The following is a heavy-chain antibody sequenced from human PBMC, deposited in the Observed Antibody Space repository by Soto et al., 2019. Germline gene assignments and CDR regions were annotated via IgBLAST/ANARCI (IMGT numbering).Heavy chain of an antibody. V-gene: IGHV4-39*01. Sequence: QLQLQESGPGLVKPSETLSLTCTVSGGSISSSSYYWGWIRQPPGKGLEWIGSIYYSGSTYYNPSLKCRVTISVDTSKNQFSLKLSSVTAADTAVYYCARHTRGYRTYGMDVWGQGTTVTVSS. D-gene: IGHD5-18*01. CDR2: IYYSGST. CDR1: GGSISSSSYY. J-gene: IGHJ6*02. CDR3: ARHTRGYRTYGMDV.